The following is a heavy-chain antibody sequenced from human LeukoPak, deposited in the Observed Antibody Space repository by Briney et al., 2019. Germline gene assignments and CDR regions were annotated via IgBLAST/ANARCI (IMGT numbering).Heavy chain of an antibody. CDR3: ARDGDSGYDYHYYYGMDV. CDR2: ISSSSSYI. Sequence: PGGPLRLSCAASGFTFSSYSMNWVRQAPGKGLEWVSSISSSSSYIYYADSVKGRFTISRDNAKNSLYLQMNSLRAEDTAVYYCARDGDSGYDYHYYYGMDVWGQGTTVTVSS. V-gene: IGHV3-21*01. CDR1: GFTFSSYS. D-gene: IGHD5-12*01. J-gene: IGHJ6*02.